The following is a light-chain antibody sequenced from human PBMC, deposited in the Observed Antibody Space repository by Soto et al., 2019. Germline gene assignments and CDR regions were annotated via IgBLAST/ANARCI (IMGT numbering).Light chain of an antibody. V-gene: IGKV3-15*01. Sequence: EIVMTQSPATLSVSPGERATLSCRASQSISSNLAWYQQKPGQAPRLLIYGASTRATAIPARFSGSGSGTQFTLTITSLQSEDFAVYYSQHYNNWPPWTFGQGTRVEVK. J-gene: IGKJ1*01. CDR2: GAS. CDR3: QHYNNWPPWT. CDR1: QSISSN.